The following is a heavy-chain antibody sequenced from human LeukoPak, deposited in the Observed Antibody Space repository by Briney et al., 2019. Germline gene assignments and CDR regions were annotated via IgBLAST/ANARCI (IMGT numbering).Heavy chain of an antibody. V-gene: IGHV5-51*01. Sequence: GESLKISCKGSGYSFTSYWIGWVRQLPGKGLEWMGIIYPGDSDTRYSPSFQGQVTISADKSISTAYLQWSSLEASDTAMYYCARHQRTYYYDSSGPGGNWFDPWGQGTLVTVSS. D-gene: IGHD3-22*01. CDR3: ARHQRTYYYDSSGPGGNWFDP. CDR2: IYPGDSDT. J-gene: IGHJ5*02. CDR1: GYSFTSYW.